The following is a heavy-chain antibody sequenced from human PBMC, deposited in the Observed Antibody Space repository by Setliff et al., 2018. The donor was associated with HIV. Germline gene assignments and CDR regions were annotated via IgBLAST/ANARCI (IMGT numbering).Heavy chain of an antibody. CDR2: IIPMFDTR. J-gene: IGHJ4*02. CDR3: ARDQVYWQQLLFDY. V-gene: IGHV1-69*05. CDR1: GGTFSSYA. Sequence: SVKVSCKASGGTFSSYAINWVRQAPGQGLEWMGGIIPMFDTRNYAQKFQGRVTITTDESTSTAYMELSSLRSEDTALYYCARDQVYWQQLLFDYWGQGTLVTVSS. D-gene: IGHD6-13*01.